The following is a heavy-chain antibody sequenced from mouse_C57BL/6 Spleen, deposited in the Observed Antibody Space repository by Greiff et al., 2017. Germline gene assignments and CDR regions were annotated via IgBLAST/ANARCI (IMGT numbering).Heavy chain of an antibody. V-gene: IGHV1-55*01. CDR2: IYPGSGST. Sequence: QVQLQQSGAELVKPGASVKMSCKASGYTFTSYWITWVKQRPGQGLEWIGDIYPGSGSTNYNEKFKSKATLTVDTSSSTAYMQLSSLTSEDSAVYYCERVITPYAMDYWGQGTSVTVSS. D-gene: IGHD1-1*01. CDR3: ERVITPYAMDY. J-gene: IGHJ4*01. CDR1: GYTFTSYW.